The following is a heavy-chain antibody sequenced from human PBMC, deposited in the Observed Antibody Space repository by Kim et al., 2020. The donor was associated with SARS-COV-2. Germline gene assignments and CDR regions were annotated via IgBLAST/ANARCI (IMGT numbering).Heavy chain of an antibody. CDR2: ISYDGSNK. J-gene: IGHJ4*02. CDR3: ARARQTPIYYYDSSGYYDYVDC. V-gene: IGHV3-30*04. Sequence: GGSLRLSCAASGFSFSSYAMHWVRQAPGKGLEWVAVISYDGSNKYYADSVKGRFTISRDKSKNTLDLQMNSLRAEDTAVYYCARARQTPIYYYDSSGYYDYVDCWGQGTLVTVSS. CDR1: GFSFSSYA. D-gene: IGHD3-22*01.